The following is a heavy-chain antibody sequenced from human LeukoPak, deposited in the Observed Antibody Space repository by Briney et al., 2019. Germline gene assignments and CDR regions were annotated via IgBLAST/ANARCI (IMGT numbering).Heavy chain of an antibody. J-gene: IGHJ4*02. Sequence: ASVKVSCKASGYTFTSYGISWVRQAPGQGLEWMGWISAYNGNTNYAQKLQGRVTMTTDTSTSTAYMELRSLRSDDTAVYYCARDTEGIAVAGELDYWGQGTLVTVCS. CDR3: ARDTEGIAVAGELDY. CDR2: ISAYNGNT. CDR1: GYTFTSYG. V-gene: IGHV1-18*01. D-gene: IGHD6-19*01.